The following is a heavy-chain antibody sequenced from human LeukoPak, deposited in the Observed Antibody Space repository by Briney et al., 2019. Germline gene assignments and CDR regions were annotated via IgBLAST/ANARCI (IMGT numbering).Heavy chain of an antibody. Sequence: GGSLRLSCAASGFTFSSYAMSWVRQAPGKGLEWVAAIRGNGATTDYADSVKGRFTISRDNSKSTLYLQMNSLRAEDTAVYYCAKAYHDTGCLIDYWGQGTLVTVSS. J-gene: IGHJ4*02. D-gene: IGHD5/OR15-5a*01. CDR2: IRGNGATT. CDR1: GFTFSSYA. V-gene: IGHV3-23*01. CDR3: AKAYHDTGCLIDY.